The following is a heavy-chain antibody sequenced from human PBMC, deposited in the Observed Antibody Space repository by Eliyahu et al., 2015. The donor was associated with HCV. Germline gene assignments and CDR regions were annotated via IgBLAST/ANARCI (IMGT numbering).Heavy chain of an antibody. CDR3: ARGKLWLVSWYYGMDV. CDR2: VRAFHGNT. Sequence: QVQLVQSGAEVKKPGASVKVSCKASGYTFTSYGISWVRQAPGQGLEWMGWVRAFHGNTNYAQKLQGRVTMTTDTSTSTAYMELRSLRSDDTAVYYCARGKLWLVSWYYGMDVWGQGTTVTVSS. D-gene: IGHD5-18*01. J-gene: IGHJ6*02. V-gene: IGHV1-18*01. CDR1: GYTFTSYG.